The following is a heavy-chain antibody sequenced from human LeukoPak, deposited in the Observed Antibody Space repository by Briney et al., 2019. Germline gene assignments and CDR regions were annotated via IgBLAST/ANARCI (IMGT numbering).Heavy chain of an antibody. CDR1: GFTFSSYA. J-gene: IGHJ4*02. V-gene: IGHV3-23*01. CDR3: AKAYRRLPDY. Sequence: GGSLRLSCEASGFTFSSYAMSWVRQAPGKGLEWVSAISGSGGSTYYAGSVKGRFTISRDNSKNTLYLQMNSLRAEDTAVYYCAKAYRRLPDYWGQGTLVTVSS. D-gene: IGHD4-11*01. CDR2: ISGSGGST.